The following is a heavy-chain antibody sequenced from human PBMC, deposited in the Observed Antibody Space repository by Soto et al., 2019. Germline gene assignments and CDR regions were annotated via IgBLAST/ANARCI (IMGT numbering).Heavy chain of an antibody. D-gene: IGHD3-22*01. J-gene: IGHJ4*02. CDR1: GFTFSDYG. CDR3: AKSNGYYDY. CDR2: ISGSGDRT. V-gene: IGHV3-23*01. Sequence: GGSLRLSCAASGFTFSDYGMIWVRQAPGKGLEWVSIISGSGDRTYYADPVKGRFTISRDNSKNTLHLQMSSLRAEDTAVYYCAKSNGYYDYWGQGTLVTGSS.